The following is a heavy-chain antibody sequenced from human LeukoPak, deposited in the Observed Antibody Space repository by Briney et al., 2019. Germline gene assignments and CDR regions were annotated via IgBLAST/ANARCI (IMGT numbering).Heavy chain of an antibody. CDR2: INHSGST. CDR1: GGSFSGYY. CDR3: ASDSSGYRNWFDP. Sequence: PSETLSLTCAVYGGSFSGYYWSWIRQPPGKGLEWIGEINHSGSTNYNPSLKSRVTISVDKSKNQFSLKLSSVTAADTAVYYCASDSSGYRNWFDPWGQGTLVTVSS. V-gene: IGHV4-34*01. D-gene: IGHD3-22*01. J-gene: IGHJ5*02.